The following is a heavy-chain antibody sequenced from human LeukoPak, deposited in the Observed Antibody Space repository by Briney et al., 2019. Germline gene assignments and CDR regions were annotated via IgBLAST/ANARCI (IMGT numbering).Heavy chain of an antibody. J-gene: IGHJ3*02. CDR3: ARGTREYYYGSGSSAFDI. V-gene: IGHV3-21*01. D-gene: IGHD3-10*01. CDR1: GFTFSSHG. Sequence: GGSLRLSCVASGFTFSSHGMNWVRQAPGKGLEWVSSISSSSSYIYYADSVKGRFTVSRDNAKNSLFLQMNSLRAEDTAVYYCARGTREYYYGSGSSAFDIWGQGTMVTVSS. CDR2: ISSSSSYI.